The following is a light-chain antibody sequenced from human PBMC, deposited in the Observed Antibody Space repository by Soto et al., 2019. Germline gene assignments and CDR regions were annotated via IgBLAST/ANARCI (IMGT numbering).Light chain of an antibody. CDR2: DAS. CDR1: QSVRSN. CDR3: QHYNSWPLT. V-gene: IGKV3-15*01. Sequence: MTQSPATLSVSPGGRATLSCRASQSVRSNFLAWYQEKPGQAPRLLIYDASTRATGIPARFSGSGSDTEFTLTISSLQSEDFAIYYCQHYNSWPLTFGGGTKVDI. J-gene: IGKJ4*01.